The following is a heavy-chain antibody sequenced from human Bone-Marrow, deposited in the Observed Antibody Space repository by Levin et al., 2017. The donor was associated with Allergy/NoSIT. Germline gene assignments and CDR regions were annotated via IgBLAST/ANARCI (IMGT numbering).Heavy chain of an antibody. V-gene: IGHV1-69*02. J-gene: IGHJ2*01. CDR2: ISPIFGIP. D-gene: IGHD6-13*01. CDR1: GGTGSSYT. Sequence: SVKVSCKASGGTGSSYTFNWVRQAPGQGLEWMGRISPIFGIPNYAQKFQDRVTINADKSTSTAYMELRSLMSEDPAIYYCARALSSSGDWYFDLWGRGTLVTVSS. CDR3: ARALSSSGDWYFDL.